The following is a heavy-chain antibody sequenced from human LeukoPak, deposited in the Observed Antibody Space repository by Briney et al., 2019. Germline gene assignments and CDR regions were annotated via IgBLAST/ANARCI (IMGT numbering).Heavy chain of an antibody. V-gene: IGHV1-46*01. D-gene: IGHD3-3*01. CDR2: INPIGDST. J-gene: IGHJ6*03. Sequence: ASVKVSCKASGYTFTSYYIHWVRQAPGQGHEWMGIINPIGDSTIYAQKFQGRVTMTSDMSTSTVYMELSSLRSEDTAVFYCARGPIGTMTYYMDVWGKGTTVTVSS. CDR3: ARGPIGTMTYYMDV. CDR1: GYTFTSYY.